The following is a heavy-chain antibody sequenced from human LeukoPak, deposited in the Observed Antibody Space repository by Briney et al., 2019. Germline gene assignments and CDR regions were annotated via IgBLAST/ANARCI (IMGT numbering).Heavy chain of an antibody. CDR1: EFTISGDA. CDR3: ARETLDALDL. CDR2: ISFDGSYK. V-gene: IGHV3-30*04. J-gene: IGHJ3*01. Sequence: PGTSLRLSCTASEFTISGDAMHWVRQAPGKGLQWVAHISFDGSYKYYADSVKGRFTISRDNSKNTLYLQMNSLRTDDTALFYCARETLDALDLWGPGTLVTVSS.